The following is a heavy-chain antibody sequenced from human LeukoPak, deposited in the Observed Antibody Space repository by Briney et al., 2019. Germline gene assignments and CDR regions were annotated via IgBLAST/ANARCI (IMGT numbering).Heavy chain of an antibody. J-gene: IGHJ4*02. CDR1: GYTFTGYY. D-gene: IGHD1-26*01. CDR2: INPNSGGT. Sequence: GASVTVSCKASGYTFTGYYMHWVRQAPGQGLEWMGWINPNSGGTNYAQKFQGRVTMTRDTSISTAYMELSRLRSDDTAVYYCARSYSGSYQYFDYWGQGTLVTVSS. CDR3: ARSYSGSYQYFDY. V-gene: IGHV1-2*02.